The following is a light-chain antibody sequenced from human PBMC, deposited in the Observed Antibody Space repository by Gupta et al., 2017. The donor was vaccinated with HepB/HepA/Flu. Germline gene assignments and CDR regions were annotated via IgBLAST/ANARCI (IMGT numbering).Light chain of an antibody. CDR1: QSVSGNY. J-gene: IGKJ2*01. CDR3: QQYGHSPPYT. CDR2: GAS. V-gene: IGKV3-20*01. Sequence: EIVLTQSPGTLSLSPGERATLSCRASQSVSGNYLAWYQQKSGQAPRLLIYGASTRDTGVPDRFSGSGSVTDFTLTITRREPEDFAVYYCQQYGHSPPYTFGQGTKLEIK.